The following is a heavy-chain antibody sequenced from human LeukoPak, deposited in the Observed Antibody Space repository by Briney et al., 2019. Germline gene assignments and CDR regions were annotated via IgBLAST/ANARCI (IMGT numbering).Heavy chain of an antibody. J-gene: IGHJ4*02. CDR1: GGSISSYY. Sequence: PSETLSLTCTVSGGSISSYYWSWIRQPPGKGLDWIGYVYYSGSSNYYPSLKSRVTISVDTSKNQFSLKLSSVTAADTAVYYCARHYDSSGYWYYFDYWGQGALVTVSS. D-gene: IGHD3-22*01. CDR2: VYYSGSS. V-gene: IGHV4-59*08. CDR3: ARHYDSSGYWYYFDY.